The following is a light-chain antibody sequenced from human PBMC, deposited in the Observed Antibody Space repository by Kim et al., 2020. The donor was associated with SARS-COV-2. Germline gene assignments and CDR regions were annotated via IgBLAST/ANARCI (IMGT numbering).Light chain of an antibody. V-gene: IGLV3-19*01. CDR1: SLRSYY. CDR2: GKN. J-gene: IGLJ1*01. Sequence: AVGQTVRITCQGDSLRSYYASWYQQKPGQAPVLVIYGKNNRPSGIPDRFSGSSSGNTASLTITGAQAEDEADYYCNSRDSSGNQVFGTGTKVTVL. CDR3: NSRDSSGNQV.